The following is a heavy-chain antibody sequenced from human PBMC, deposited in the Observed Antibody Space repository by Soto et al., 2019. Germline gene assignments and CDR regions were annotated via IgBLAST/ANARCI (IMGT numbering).Heavy chain of an antibody. CDR1: GFTFSSYW. D-gene: IGHD3-16*01. V-gene: IGHV3-74*01. CDR2: INSDGSST. CDR3: ARAGGSRHYYYYYGMDV. Sequence: GGSLRLSCAASGFTFSSYWMHWVRQATGKGLVWVSRINSDGSSTSYADSVKGRFTISRDNAKNTLYLQMNSLRAEDTAVYYCARAGGSRHYYYYYGMDVWGQGTTVTVSS. J-gene: IGHJ6*02.